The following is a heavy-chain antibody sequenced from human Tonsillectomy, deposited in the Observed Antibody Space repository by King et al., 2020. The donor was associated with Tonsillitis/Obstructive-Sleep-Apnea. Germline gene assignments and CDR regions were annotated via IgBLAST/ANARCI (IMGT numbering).Heavy chain of an antibody. CDR3: TTRLGYCTSTSCYTDYYYYMDV. J-gene: IGHJ6*03. V-gene: IGHV3-15*01. Sequence: VQLVESGGGLVKPGGSLRLSCAASGFTFSNAWMSWVRQAPGKGLEWVGRIKSKTDGGTTDYAAPVKGRFTISRDDSKNTLYLQRNSLKTEDTAVYYCTTRLGYCTSTSCYTDYYYYMDVWGKGTTVTVSS. CDR2: IKSKTDGGTT. CDR1: GFTFSNAW. D-gene: IGHD2-2*02.